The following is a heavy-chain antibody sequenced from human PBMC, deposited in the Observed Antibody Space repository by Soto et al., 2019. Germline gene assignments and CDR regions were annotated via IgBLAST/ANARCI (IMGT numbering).Heavy chain of an antibody. CDR2: IIPILGIA. CDR3: ARGYNWNAPYYFDY. D-gene: IGHD1-20*01. Sequence: GASVKVSCKASGGTFSSYTISWVRQAPGQGLEWMGRIIPILGIANYAQKFQGRVTITADKSTSTAYMELSSLRSEDTAVYYCARGYNWNAPYYFDYWGQGTLVTVSS. CDR1: GGTFSSYT. J-gene: IGHJ4*02. V-gene: IGHV1-69*02.